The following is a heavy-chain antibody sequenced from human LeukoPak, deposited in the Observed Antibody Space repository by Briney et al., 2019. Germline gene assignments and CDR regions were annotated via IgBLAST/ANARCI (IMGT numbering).Heavy chain of an antibody. J-gene: IGHJ4*02. CDR1: GFTFSSYA. Sequence: GGSLRLSCAASGFTFSSYAMHWVRQAPGKGLEWVAVISYDGSNKYYADSVKGRFTISRDNSKNTLYLQMNSLRAEDTAVYYCARDPGFVVVLAAAYDYWGQGTLVTVSS. V-gene: IGHV3-30-3*01. CDR3: ARDPGFVVVLAAAYDY. CDR2: ISYDGSNK. D-gene: IGHD2-2*01.